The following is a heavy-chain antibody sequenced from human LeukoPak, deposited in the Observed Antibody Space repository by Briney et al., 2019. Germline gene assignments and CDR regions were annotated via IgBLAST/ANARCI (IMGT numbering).Heavy chain of an antibody. CDR2: INPNSGGT. V-gene: IGHV1-2*02. D-gene: IGHD3-9*01. Sequence: ASVKVSCKASGYTFTGYYMHWVRQAPGQGLEWMGWINPNSGGTNYAQKFQGRVTMTRDTSISTACMELSRLRSDDTAVYYCANVYDILTGATDAFDIWGQGTMVTVSS. CDR1: GYTFTGYY. J-gene: IGHJ3*02. CDR3: ANVYDILTGATDAFDI.